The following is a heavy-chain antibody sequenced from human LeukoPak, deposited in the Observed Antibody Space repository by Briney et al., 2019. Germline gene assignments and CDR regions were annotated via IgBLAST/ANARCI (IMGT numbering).Heavy chain of an antibody. CDR2: IKQDGSEK. Sequence: GGSLRLSCAASEFTLSSYWMAWVRQAPGKGLAWVANIKQDGSEKYYVDSVKGRFTISRDNAKNSLYLQMNSLRDEDTAVYYCASSGSYRFDYWGQGTLVTVSS. J-gene: IGHJ4*02. V-gene: IGHV3-7*01. D-gene: IGHD1-26*01. CDR3: ASSGSYRFDY. CDR1: EFTLSSYW.